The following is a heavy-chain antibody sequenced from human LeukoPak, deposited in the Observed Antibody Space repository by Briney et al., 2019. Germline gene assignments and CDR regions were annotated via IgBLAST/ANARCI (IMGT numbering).Heavy chain of an antibody. D-gene: IGHD3-22*01. Sequence: GGSLRLSCAASGFTVSSNYMSWVRQAPGKGLEWVSAIYSGGSTYYADSVKGRITISRDNSKNTLYLQMNSLRAEDTAVYYCAGEALWDYDSSGYVDYWRQGTLVAVSS. J-gene: IGHJ4*02. V-gene: IGHV3-53*01. CDR2: IYSGGST. CDR1: GFTVSSNY. CDR3: AGEALWDYDSSGYVDY.